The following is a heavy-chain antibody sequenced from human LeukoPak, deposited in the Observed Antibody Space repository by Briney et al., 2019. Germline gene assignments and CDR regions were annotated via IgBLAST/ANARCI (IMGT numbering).Heavy chain of an antibody. V-gene: IGHV1-69*13. J-gene: IGHJ4*02. Sequence: SVKVSCKASGGTFSSYAISWVRQAPGQGLEWMGGIIPIFGTANYAQKFQGRVAITADESTSTAYMELSSLRSEDTAVYYCARSYYDSSGYYRFDYWGQGTLVTVSS. CDR1: GGTFSSYA. CDR2: IIPIFGTA. CDR3: ARSYYDSSGYYRFDY. D-gene: IGHD3-22*01.